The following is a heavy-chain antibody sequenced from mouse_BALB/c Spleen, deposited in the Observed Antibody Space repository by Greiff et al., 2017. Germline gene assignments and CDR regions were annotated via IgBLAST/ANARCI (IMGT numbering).Heavy chain of an antibody. CDR2: IDPETGGT. J-gene: IGHJ4*01. V-gene: IGHV1-15*01. D-gene: IGHD2-3*01. CDR3: TPGWLLHYAMDY. Sequence: VQLQQSGAELVRPGASVTLSCKASGYTFTDYEMHWVKQTPVHGLEWIGAIDPETGGTAYNQKFKGKATLTADKSSSTAYMELRSLTSEDSAVYYCTPGWLLHYAMDYWGQGTSVTVSS. CDR1: GYTFTDYE.